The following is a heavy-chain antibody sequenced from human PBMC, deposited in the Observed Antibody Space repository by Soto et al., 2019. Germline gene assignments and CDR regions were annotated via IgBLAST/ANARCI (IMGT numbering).Heavy chain of an antibody. CDR2: ISYDGSNK. D-gene: IGHD6-6*01. CDR1: GFTFSSYG. J-gene: IGHJ6*02. Sequence: GGSLRLSCAASGFTFSSYGMHWVRQAPGKGLEWVAVISYDGSNKYYADSVKGRFTISRDNSKNTLYLQMNSLRAEDTAVYYCAKDYTGIAARPYYYYGMDVWGQGTTVTVSS. V-gene: IGHV3-30*18. CDR3: AKDYTGIAARPYYYYGMDV.